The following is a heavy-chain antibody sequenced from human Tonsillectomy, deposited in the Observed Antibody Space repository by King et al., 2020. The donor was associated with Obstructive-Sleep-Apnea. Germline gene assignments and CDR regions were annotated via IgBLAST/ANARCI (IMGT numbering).Heavy chain of an antibody. Sequence: VQLVESGGGVVQPGRSLRLSCAASGFTFSSYGMHWVRQAPGKGLEWVAVISYDGSNKYYADSVKGRFTISRDNSKNTLYLQMNSLRAEDTAVYYCAKDIFRELTIDYWGQGTLVTVSS. D-gene: IGHD1-26*01. V-gene: IGHV3-30*18. CDR1: GFTFSSYG. CDR2: ISYDGSNK. J-gene: IGHJ4*02. CDR3: AKDIFRELTIDY.